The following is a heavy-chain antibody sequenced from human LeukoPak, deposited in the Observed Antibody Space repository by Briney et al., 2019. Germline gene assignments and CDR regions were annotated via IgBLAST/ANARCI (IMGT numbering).Heavy chain of an antibody. D-gene: IGHD4-17*01. CDR2: ISGSGGST. CDR1: GFTFSSYW. CDR3: AKVYGPLSSY. Sequence: GGSLRLACAAYGFTFSSYWIGSVRQAPGRGLGWVSAISGSGGSTYYADPVKGRFTISRDNSKNTLYLQMNRLGAEDTALYYCAKVYGPLSSYWGQGTLVTVSS. V-gene: IGHV3-23*01. J-gene: IGHJ4*02.